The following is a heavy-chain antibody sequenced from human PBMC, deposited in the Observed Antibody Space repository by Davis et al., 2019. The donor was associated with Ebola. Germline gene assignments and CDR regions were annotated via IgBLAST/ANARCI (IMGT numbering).Heavy chain of an antibody. CDR1: GFTFEDYT. CDR2: ISWDGGST. Sequence: PGGSLRLSCSVSGFTFEDYTMQWARHVPGKGLEWVSLISWDGGSTDYADSVKGRFTISRDNSKNSLYLQMNSRRSEDSALYDCTRGWHFGGERGYFYLGMDVWGQGTTVTVSS. V-gene: IGHV3-43*01. D-gene: IGHD3-10*01. J-gene: IGHJ6*02. CDR3: TRGWHFGGERGYFYLGMDV.